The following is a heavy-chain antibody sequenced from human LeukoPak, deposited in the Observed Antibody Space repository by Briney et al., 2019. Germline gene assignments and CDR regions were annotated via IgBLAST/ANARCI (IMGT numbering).Heavy chain of an antibody. Sequence: PGGSLRLSCAASGFTFSSYAMHWVRQAPGKGLEYVSAISSNGGSTYYANSVKGRFTISRDNSKNTLYLQMNSLRAEDTAVYYCPVAATPDRVPNWFDPWGQGTLVTVSS. CDR1: GFTFSSYA. CDR2: ISSNGGST. D-gene: IGHD2-15*01. J-gene: IGHJ5*02. V-gene: IGHV3-64*01. CDR3: PVAATPDRVPNWFDP.